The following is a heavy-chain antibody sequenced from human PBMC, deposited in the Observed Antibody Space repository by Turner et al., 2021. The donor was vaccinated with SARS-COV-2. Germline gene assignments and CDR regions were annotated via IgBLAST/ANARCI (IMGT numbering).Heavy chain of an antibody. CDR1: GFTVSSNY. CDR3: AREIDDYVWGSYRRGY. V-gene: IGHV3-66*01. Sequence: EVQLVESGGGLVQPGGSVRLSCAASGFTVSSNYMSWVRQAPGKGLEWVSIIYSGGSTYYADSVKGRFTISRDNSKNTLYLQMNSLRAEDTAVYYCAREIDDYVWGSYRRGYWGQGTLVTVSS. D-gene: IGHD3-16*02. J-gene: IGHJ4*02. CDR2: IYSGGST.